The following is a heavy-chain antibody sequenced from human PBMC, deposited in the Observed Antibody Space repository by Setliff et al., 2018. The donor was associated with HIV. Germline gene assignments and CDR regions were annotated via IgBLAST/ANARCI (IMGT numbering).Heavy chain of an antibody. CDR1: GFTFNNYW. Sequence: PGGSLRLSCESSGFTFNNYWMSWVRQAPGKRPEWVANIKGDGSETYYVDSVKGRFTISRDNAKNSLYLQVDSLRVEDTAVYYCARPFDQWGQGALVTVSS. V-gene: IGHV3-7*01. J-gene: IGHJ4*02. CDR2: IKGDGSET. CDR3: ARPFDQ.